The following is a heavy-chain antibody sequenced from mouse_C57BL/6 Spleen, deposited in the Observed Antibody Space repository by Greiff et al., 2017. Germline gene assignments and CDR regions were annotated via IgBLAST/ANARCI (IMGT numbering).Heavy chain of an antibody. J-gene: IGHJ2*01. CDR2: INPNYGTT. CDR3: ARRGYSYGIDY. D-gene: IGHD2-12*01. CDR1: GYSFTDYN. V-gene: IGHV1-39*01. Sequence: EVQLQQSGPELVKPGASVKISCKASGYSFTDYNMNWVKQSNGKSLEWIGVINPNYGTTSYNQKFKGKATLNVDQDYSTAYMQHNSLTSKDSAVYYCARRGYSYGIDYWGQGTTRTVSS.